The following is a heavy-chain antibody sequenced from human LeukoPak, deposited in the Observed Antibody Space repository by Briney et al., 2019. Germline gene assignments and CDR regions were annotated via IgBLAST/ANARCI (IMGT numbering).Heavy chain of an antibody. Sequence: GRPLRLSCATSGFTFSDYGFHWVRQAPGKGLQWVAFMSNDGRRRIYYADSVKGRFTISRDNSENTVYMQMNSLRAEDTAVYYCVRGGGGDENTYPPQYFVHRGQGTLVTVSS. CDR3: VRGGGGDENTYPPQYFVH. CDR1: GFTFSDYG. J-gene: IGHJ4*02. V-gene: IGHV3-30*03. D-gene: IGHD2-21*01. CDR2: MSNDGRRR.